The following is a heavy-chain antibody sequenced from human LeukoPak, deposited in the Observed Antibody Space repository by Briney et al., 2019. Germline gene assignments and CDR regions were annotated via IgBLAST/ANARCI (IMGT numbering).Heavy chain of an antibody. V-gene: IGHV3-23*01. J-gene: IGHJ4*02. CDR1: GFTFSSYA. CDR3: AKDRSAVAAPFDY. Sequence: QPGGSLSLSCAASGFTFSSYAMSWVRPAPGKGLEWVSAISGSGGSTYYADSVKGRFTISRDNSKNTLYLQMNSLRAEDTAVYYCAKDRSAVAAPFDYWGQGTLVTVSS. CDR2: ISGSGGST. D-gene: IGHD6-19*01.